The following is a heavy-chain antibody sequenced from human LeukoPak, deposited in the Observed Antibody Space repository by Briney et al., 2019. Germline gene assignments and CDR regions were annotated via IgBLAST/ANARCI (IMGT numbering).Heavy chain of an antibody. V-gene: IGHV3-23*01. CDR1: GFPFSSYA. CDR3: AKDKGIAVAVGVWGFDY. CDR2: ISGSGGST. Sequence: PGGSLRLSCAASGFPFSSYAMSWVRQAPGKALEWVSAISGSGGSTYYADSVKGRFTISRDNSKNTLYLQMNSLRAEDTAVYYCAKDKGIAVAVGVWGFDYWGQGTLVTVSS. J-gene: IGHJ4*02. D-gene: IGHD6-19*01.